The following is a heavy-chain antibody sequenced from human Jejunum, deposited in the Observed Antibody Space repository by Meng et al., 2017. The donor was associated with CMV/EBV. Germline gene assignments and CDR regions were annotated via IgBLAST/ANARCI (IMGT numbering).Heavy chain of an antibody. CDR2: IATGDRFGGGKT. D-gene: IGHD1-26*01. Sequence: SGFSFSSYEFNWVRQAPGKGLEWVANIATGDRFGGGKTKYADSVKGRFTISRDDAKNSLYLQMNSLRAEDTAVYYCASGNSCDFWGQGTLVTVSS. J-gene: IGHJ4*02. CDR3: ASGNSCDF. CDR1: GFSFSSYE. V-gene: IGHV3-48*03.